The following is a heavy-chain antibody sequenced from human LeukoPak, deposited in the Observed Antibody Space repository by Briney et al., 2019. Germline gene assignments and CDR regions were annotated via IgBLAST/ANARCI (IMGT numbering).Heavy chain of an antibody. V-gene: IGHV4-34*01. Sequence: SETLSLTCAVYGGSFSGYYWSWIRQPPGKGLEWIGEINHSGSTNYNPSLKSRVTISEDTSKNQFSLKLSSVTAADTAVYYCAREHGSGYYGMDVWGQGTTVTVSS. J-gene: IGHJ6*02. CDR1: GGSFSGYY. CDR3: AREHGSGYYGMDV. CDR2: INHSGST. D-gene: IGHD3-3*01.